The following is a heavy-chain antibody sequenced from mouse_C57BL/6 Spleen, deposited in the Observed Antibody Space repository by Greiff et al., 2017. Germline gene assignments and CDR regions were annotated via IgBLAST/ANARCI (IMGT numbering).Heavy chain of an antibody. CDR2: ILPGSGST. CDR3: ARSYAMDY. Sequence: QVQLQQSGAELMKPGASVKLSCKATGYTFTGYWIEWVKQRPGHGLEWIGEILPGSGSTNYNAKFKGKATFTADTSSNTAYMQLSSLTTEDSAIYYCARSYAMDYWGQGTSVTVSS. J-gene: IGHJ4*01. CDR1: GYTFTGYW. V-gene: IGHV1-9*01.